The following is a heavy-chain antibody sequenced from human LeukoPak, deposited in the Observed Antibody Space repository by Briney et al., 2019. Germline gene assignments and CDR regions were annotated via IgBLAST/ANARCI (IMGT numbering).Heavy chain of an antibody. D-gene: IGHD5-12*01. CDR1: GYRFSGYY. V-gene: IGHV1-2*04. Sequence: ASVKVSCKTSGYRFSGYYMHWVRQAPGQGLEWMGWINPNSGATNYAQNFQGWVTMTRDTSVSTGYVELRRLTSDDTAVYYCARGLINGHDFDYWGQGTLVTVSS. CDR2: INPNSGAT. CDR3: ARGLINGHDFDY. J-gene: IGHJ4*02.